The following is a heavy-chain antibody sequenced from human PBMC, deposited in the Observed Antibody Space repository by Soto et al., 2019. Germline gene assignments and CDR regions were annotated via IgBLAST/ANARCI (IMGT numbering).Heavy chain of an antibody. J-gene: IGHJ6*02. CDR3: ARDRIPTGMDV. CDR1: GFTVSSNY. CDR2: IYSGGST. V-gene: IGHV3-66*01. Sequence: GGSLRLSCAASGFTVSSNYMSWVRQAPGKGLEWVSVIYSGGSTYYADSVKGRFTISRDNSKNTFYLQMNSLRAEDTAVYYCARDRIPTGMDVWGQGTTVTVSS.